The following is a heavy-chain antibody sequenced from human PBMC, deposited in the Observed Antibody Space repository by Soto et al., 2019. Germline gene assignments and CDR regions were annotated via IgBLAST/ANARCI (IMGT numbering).Heavy chain of an antibody. J-gene: IGHJ4*02. D-gene: IGHD3-10*01. Sequence: HPGGSLRLSCAGSGVNFNSYGMGWVRQAPGRSPEWVANINSSGSTISYADSVKGRFTISRDNAKNSLYLQMNSLRAEDTAVYYCARGSVVGWFGEFLAPFDYWGQGTLVTVSS. CDR3: ARGSVVGWFGEFLAPFDY. CDR2: INSSGSTI. CDR1: GVNFNSYG. V-gene: IGHV3-48*03.